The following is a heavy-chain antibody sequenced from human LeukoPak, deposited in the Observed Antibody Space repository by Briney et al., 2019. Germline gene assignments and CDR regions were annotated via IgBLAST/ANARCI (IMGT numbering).Heavy chain of an antibody. Sequence: PGGSLRLYCGASGFTFNSYWMHWVRQAPGKGPEWVANINQDGRHTYYVDSVRGRFTISRDNAKDSLYLQMNSLGAEDTAVYYCASEGNDLGAFEMWGQGTMVTVSS. D-gene: IGHD1-1*01. CDR2: INQDGRHT. CDR1: GFTFNSYW. CDR3: ASEGNDLGAFEM. V-gene: IGHV3-7*01. J-gene: IGHJ3*02.